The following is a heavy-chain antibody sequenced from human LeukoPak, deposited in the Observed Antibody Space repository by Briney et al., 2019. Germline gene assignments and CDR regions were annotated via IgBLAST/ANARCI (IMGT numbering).Heavy chain of an antibody. D-gene: IGHD1-26*01. CDR1: GFTFSSYS. Sequence: GGSLRLSCAASGFTFSSYSMNWVRQAPGKGLEWVSYISSSGSTIYYADSVKGRFTISRDNAKNSLYLQMNSLRAEDTAVYYCASHVGSYAFDIWGQGTMVTVSS. J-gene: IGHJ3*02. CDR2: ISSSGSTI. CDR3: ASHVGSYAFDI. V-gene: IGHV3-48*04.